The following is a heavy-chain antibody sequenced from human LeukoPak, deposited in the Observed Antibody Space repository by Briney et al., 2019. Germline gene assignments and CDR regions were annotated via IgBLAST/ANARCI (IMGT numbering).Heavy chain of an antibody. V-gene: IGHV1-46*01. J-gene: IGHJ4*02. CDR2: IYPSGGSI. CDR1: GYTFTSYY. Sequence: ASVKVSCKASGYTFTSYYMYWVRQAPGQGLEWMGIIYPSGGSISYAQKFQGRVSMTRDTSTNTIYMELRSLRSEDTAVYYCARLDGSGSYYDYWGQGTLVTVSS. D-gene: IGHD3-10*01. CDR3: ARLDGSGSYYDY.